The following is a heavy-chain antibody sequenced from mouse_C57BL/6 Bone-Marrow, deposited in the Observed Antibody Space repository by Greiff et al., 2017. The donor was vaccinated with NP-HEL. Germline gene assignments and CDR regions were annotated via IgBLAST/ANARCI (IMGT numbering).Heavy chain of an antibody. D-gene: IGHD1-1*01. CDR2: ISYDGSN. CDR1: GYSIISGYY. J-gene: IGHJ3*01. V-gene: IGHV3-6*01. Sequence: EVKLMESGPGLVKPSQSLSLTCSVTGYSIISGYYWNWIRQFPGNKLEWMAYISYDGSNNYNPSLKNRISITRDISKNQFFLKLTSVTTEDTATYYCAREGGYYGSPVAYWGQGTLVTVSA. CDR3: AREGGYYGSPVAY.